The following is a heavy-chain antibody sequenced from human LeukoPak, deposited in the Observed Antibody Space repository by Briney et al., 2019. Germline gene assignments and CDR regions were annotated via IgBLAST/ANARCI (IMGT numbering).Heavy chain of an antibody. J-gene: IGHJ4*02. CDR2: ISYDGSNK. Sequence: PGGSLRLSCAASGFTFSSYTMNWVRQAPGKGLEWVAVISYDGSNKYYADSVKGRFTISRDNSKNTLYLQMNSLRAEDTAVYYCARGLWSAYWGQGTLVTVSS. CDR1: GFTFSSYT. CDR3: ARGLWSAY. D-gene: IGHD3-10*02. V-gene: IGHV3-30*04.